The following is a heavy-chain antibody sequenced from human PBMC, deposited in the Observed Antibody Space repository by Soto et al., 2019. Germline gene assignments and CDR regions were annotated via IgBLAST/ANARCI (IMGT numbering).Heavy chain of an antibody. J-gene: IGHJ4*02. V-gene: IGHV3-23*01. CDR1: AFTFNNYA. D-gene: IGHD3-22*01. Sequence: GGSLRLSCAASAFTFNNYAMSWVRQAPGRGLEWVSGIGGSGRTTYYADSVKGRFTISRDNSNNTLFLQMNSLRAEDTAVYYCAKSRYSDSSGDFYDYWGQGTLVTVSS. CDR2: IGGSGRTT. CDR3: AKSRYSDSSGDFYDY.